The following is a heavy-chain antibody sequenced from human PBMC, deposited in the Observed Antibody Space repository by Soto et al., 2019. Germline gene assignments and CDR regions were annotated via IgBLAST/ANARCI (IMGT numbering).Heavy chain of an antibody. CDR1: GYTFTSYG. CDR3: ARDLAVAGTLGWLPSNSETQRLSIYYYYGMDV. CDR2: ISAYNGNT. V-gene: IGHV1-18*01. D-gene: IGHD6-19*01. J-gene: IGHJ6*02. Sequence: ASVKVSCKASGYTFTSYGISWVRQAPGQGLEWMGWISAYNGNTNYAQKLQGRVTMTTDTSTSTAYMELRSLRSDDTAVYYCARDLAVAGTLGWLPSNSETQRLSIYYYYGMDVWGQGTTVTVSS.